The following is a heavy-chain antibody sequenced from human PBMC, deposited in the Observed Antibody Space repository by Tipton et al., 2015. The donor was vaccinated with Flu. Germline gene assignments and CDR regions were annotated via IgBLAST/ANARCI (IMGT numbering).Heavy chain of an antibody. J-gene: IGHJ4*02. V-gene: IGHV4-61*02. Sequence: TLSLTCTVSGNFIRSGSFYWAWIRQPAGKGLEWIGRIYTSGNTDYNPSLESRVTMSIDTSKNQFSLKVTSLTAADTAVYYCARGSGNVNAYLDSWGRGTLVTVSS. CDR1: GNFIRSGSFY. CDR3: ARGSGNVNAYLDS. CDR2: IYTSGNT. D-gene: IGHD6-19*01.